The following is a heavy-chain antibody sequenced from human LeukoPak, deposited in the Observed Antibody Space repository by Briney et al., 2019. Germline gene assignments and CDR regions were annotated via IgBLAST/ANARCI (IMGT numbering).Heavy chain of an antibody. J-gene: IGHJ4*02. CDR1: GYQFTGFW. V-gene: IGHV5-51*01. Sequence: GESLKISCKASGYQFTGFWIGRVRQKPGKGLEWMGIIYPDDSDTRYSPSFQGQVTISADTSISTAYLQWSSLKASDTAMYFCVRGYCSTARCSNFDHWGPGTLVTVSS. CDR3: VRGYCSTARCSNFDH. CDR2: IYPDDSDT. D-gene: IGHD2-2*01.